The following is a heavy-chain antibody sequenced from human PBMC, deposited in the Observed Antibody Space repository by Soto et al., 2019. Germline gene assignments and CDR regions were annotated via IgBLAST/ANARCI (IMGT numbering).Heavy chain of an antibody. CDR3: AKDRRAGGNSAFYFDF. CDR1: GFTFSRVS. Sequence: GGSLRLSCEASGFTFSRVSMNWVRQVPGKGLEWVSLISATGGGTYYADSVKGRFTISRDNSHNTLYLQVHSLTAEDTAVYYCAKDRRAGGNSAFYFDFWGQGAQVTVSS. J-gene: IGHJ4*02. V-gene: IGHV3-23*01. CDR2: ISATGGGT. D-gene: IGHD3-16*01.